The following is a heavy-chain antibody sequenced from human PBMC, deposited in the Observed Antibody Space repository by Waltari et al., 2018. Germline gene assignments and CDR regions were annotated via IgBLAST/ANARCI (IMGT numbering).Heavy chain of an antibody. D-gene: IGHD1-26*01. J-gene: IGHJ3*02. Sequence: EVQLVESGGGLVKPGGSLRLSCAASGFTFSNAWMSWVRQAPGKGLEWVGRIKSKTDGGTTDYAAPVKGRFTISRDDSKNTLYLQMNSLKTEDTAVYYCTTDPSIVGATKDAFDIWGQGTMVTVSS. V-gene: IGHV3-15*01. CDR1: GFTFSNAW. CDR2: IKSKTDGGTT. CDR3: TTDPSIVGATKDAFDI.